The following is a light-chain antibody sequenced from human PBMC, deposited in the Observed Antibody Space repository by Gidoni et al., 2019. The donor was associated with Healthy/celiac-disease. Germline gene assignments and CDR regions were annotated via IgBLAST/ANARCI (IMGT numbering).Light chain of an antibody. J-gene: IGKJ1*01. CDR3: MQALKSWT. CDR2: LGS. Sequence: DIVMTQSPLSLPVTPGEPASISCRSSQSLLHSNGYNYLDWYLQKPGQSPQLLIYLGSNRASGVTERFSGSGSGTDCTLKIRRVEAEDVGVYYCMQALKSWTFXKXTKVEIK. V-gene: IGKV2-28*01. CDR1: QSLLHSNGYNY.